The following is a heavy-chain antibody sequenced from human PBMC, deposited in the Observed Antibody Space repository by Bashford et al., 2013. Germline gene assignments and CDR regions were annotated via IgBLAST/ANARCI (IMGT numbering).Heavy chain of an antibody. CDR1: DSNFHNYA. D-gene: IGHD2-21*01. CDR2: ISWDGADT. CDR3: AKDILGCGGGNCHTYYYYYGLDA. J-gene: IGHJ6*02. Sequence: GVLRLSVQPLDSNFHNYAMHWVRQARGKGLEWVSLISWDGADTYYADSVKGRFTISRDNSKNTLYLQMNSLKVEDTAVYYCAKDILGCGGGNCHTYYYYYGLDAWGQGTTVTVSS. V-gene: IGHV3-43D*04.